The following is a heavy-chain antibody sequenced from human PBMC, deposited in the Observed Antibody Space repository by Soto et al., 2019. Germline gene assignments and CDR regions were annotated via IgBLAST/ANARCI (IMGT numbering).Heavy chain of an antibody. Sequence: EVQLLESGGGVVQPGGSLRLSCAASGFSFSSYAMSWVREAPGKGLEWVSGISISGGVSTYYADSVKGRCNISRDNSKNTLYLQMNSLRAEDTALAYCAKDPNGDYVGAFDIWGQGTVVTVSS. D-gene: IGHD4-17*01. CDR2: ISISGGVST. CDR1: GFSFSSYA. V-gene: IGHV3-23*01. CDR3: AKDPNGDYVGAFDI. J-gene: IGHJ3*02.